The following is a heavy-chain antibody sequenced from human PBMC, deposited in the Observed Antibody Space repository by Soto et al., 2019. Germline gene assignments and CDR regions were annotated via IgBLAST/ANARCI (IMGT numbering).Heavy chain of an antibody. J-gene: IGHJ6*02. V-gene: IGHV4-34*01. CDR3: ARAIAAARNYYYSGMDV. D-gene: IGHD6-13*01. Sequence: SETLSLTCAVYGGSFSGYYWRWIRQPPGKGLEWIGEINHSGSTNYNPSLKSRVTISVDTSKNQFSLKLSSVTAADTAVYYCARAIAAARNYYYSGMDVWGQGTTVTVSS. CDR1: GGSFSGYY. CDR2: INHSGST.